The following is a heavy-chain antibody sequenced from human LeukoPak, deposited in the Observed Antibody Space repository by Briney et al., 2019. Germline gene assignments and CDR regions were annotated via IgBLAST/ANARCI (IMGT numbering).Heavy chain of an antibody. J-gene: IGHJ3*01. CDR3: ARLLNYLDSSGNNHDAFDL. CDR1: GISFSSYV. D-gene: IGHD3-22*01. CDR2: ITNDGTTI. Sequence: GGSLRLACAASGISFSSYVMNWVRQAPGKGPEWLAYITNDGTTIYYADSVKGRFTISRDNAKKSLFLQMSSLRADDTAVYYCARLLNYLDSSGNNHDAFDLWGQGTMVTVSS. V-gene: IGHV3-48*01.